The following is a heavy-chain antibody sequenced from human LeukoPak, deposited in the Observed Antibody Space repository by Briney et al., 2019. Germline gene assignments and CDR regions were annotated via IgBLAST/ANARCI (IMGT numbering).Heavy chain of an antibody. J-gene: IGHJ4*02. CDR1: GGSFSSSSSY. V-gene: IGHV4-39*01. CDR3: ARTGGYNALWPLDY. CDR2: INYSGST. Sequence: SETLSLTCTVSGGSFSSSSSYWGWIRQPPGKGLEWIGSINYSGSTYYNPSLKSRVTISVDTSKNQFSLKLSSVTAADTAVYYCARTGGYNALWPLDYWGQGTLVTVSS. D-gene: IGHD5-24*01.